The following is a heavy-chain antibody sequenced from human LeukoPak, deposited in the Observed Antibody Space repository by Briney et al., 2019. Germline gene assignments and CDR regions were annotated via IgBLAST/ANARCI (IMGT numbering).Heavy chain of an antibody. J-gene: IGHJ4*02. CDR1: GGTFSSYA. V-gene: IGHV1-69*13. Sequence: ASVKVSCKASGGTFSSYAISWVRQAPGQGLEWMGGIIPIFGTANYAQKFQGRVTITADESTSIAYMELSSLRSENTVVYYGARDPLIVGATQFDYWGQGTLVTVSS. CDR3: ARDPLIVGATQFDY. D-gene: IGHD1-26*01. CDR2: IIPIFGTA.